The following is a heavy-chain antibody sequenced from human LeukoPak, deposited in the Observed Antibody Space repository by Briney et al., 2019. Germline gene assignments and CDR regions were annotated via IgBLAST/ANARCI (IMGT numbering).Heavy chain of an antibody. J-gene: IGHJ4*02. D-gene: IGHD1-1*01. CDR3: ARLTGTTGFDY. CDR2: IKQDGSDK. V-gene: IGHV3-7*01. CDR1: GFTFSIYS. Sequence: GGSLRLSCAASGFTFSIYSMNWVRQAPGKGLEWVANIKQDGSDKYYVDSVKGRFTISRDNAKNSLYLQLNSLRADDTAVYYCARLTGTTGFDYWGQGTLVTVSS.